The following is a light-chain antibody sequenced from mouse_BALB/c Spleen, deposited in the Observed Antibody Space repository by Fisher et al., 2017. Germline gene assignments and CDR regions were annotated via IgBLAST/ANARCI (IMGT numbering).Light chain of an antibody. CDR3: HQRSSYPFT. CDR1: SSVSSSY. Sequence: IVLTQTPAIMSASLGERVTMTCTASSSVSSSYLHWYQQKPRSSPKPWIYLTSNLASGVPARFSGSGSGTSYSLTISRMEAEDAATYYCHQRSSYPFTFGSGTKLEIK. V-gene: IGKV4-74*01. J-gene: IGKJ4*01. CDR2: LTS.